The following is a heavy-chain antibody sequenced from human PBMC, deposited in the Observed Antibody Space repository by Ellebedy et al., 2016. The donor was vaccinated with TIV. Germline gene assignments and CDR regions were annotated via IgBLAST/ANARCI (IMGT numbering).Heavy chain of an antibody. D-gene: IGHD6-19*01. CDR3: ARDGRTSGWHPEFDY. Sequence: GESLKISCAASGFAFNTYDMHWVRQGAGKGLEWVAAIGTLADTYYPDSVKGRFTISRDNAKNSLYLQMNSLRAEDTAVYYCARDGRTSGWHPEFDYWGQGTLVTVSS. V-gene: IGHV3-13*01. J-gene: IGHJ4*02. CDR1: GFAFNTYD. CDR2: IGTLADT.